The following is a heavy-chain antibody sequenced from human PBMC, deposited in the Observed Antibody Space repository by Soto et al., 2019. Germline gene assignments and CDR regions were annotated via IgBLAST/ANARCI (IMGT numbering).Heavy chain of an antibody. J-gene: IGHJ6*02. CDR3: PTSGARGYYYALDV. Sequence: SETLSLTCAVSGDSISSDIWWNWVRQSPGKGLEWIGEIYHRGTTNYNPSLKSRLSISVDQSRNQFTLNLNSVTAADTAIYYCPTSGARGYYYALDVWGQGTTVTGSS. CDR1: GDSISSDIW. D-gene: IGHD2-15*01. V-gene: IGHV4-4*02. CDR2: IYHRGTT.